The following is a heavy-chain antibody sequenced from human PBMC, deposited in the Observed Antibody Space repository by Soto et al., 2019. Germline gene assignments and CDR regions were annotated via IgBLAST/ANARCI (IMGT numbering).Heavy chain of an antibody. CDR2: INHSGST. V-gene: IGHV4-34*01. Sequence: QVQLQQWGAGLLKPSETLSLTCAVYGGSFSGYYWSWIRQPPGKGLEWIGEINHSGSTNYNPSLKSRVTISVDSAKNQFSPELSSVTAADTAVYYCATDSVEMATIPFDIWGQGTMVAVSS. CDR3: ATDSVEMATIPFDI. CDR1: GGSFSGYY. D-gene: IGHD5-12*01. J-gene: IGHJ3*02.